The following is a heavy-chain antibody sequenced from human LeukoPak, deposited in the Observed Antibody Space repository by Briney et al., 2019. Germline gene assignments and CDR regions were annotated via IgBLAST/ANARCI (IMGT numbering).Heavy chain of an antibody. J-gene: IGHJ4*02. CDR1: GFTFSSYW. Sequence: PGGSLRLSCAASGFTFSSYWMSWVRQAPGKGLEWVANIKQDGSEKYYVDSVKSRFTISRDNAKNSLYLQMNSLKTEDTAVYYCVSLYGIHWGQGTLVTVSS. V-gene: IGHV3-7*03. D-gene: IGHD2/OR15-2a*01. CDR3: VSLYGIH. CDR2: IKQDGSEK.